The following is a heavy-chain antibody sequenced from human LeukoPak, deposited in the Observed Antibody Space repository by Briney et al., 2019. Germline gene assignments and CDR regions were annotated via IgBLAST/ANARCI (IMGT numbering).Heavy chain of an antibody. Sequence: PGGSLRLSCAASGFTFSSYSMNWARHATGEGLEWVSSIRSSSSNIYYADSVKGRFTISRDNAKNSLYLQMNSLRVEDTAVYYCARCTTGRTFGSLREIKRSREIDYWGQGTLVTVSS. CDR2: IRSSSSNI. J-gene: IGHJ4*02. CDR3: ARCTTGRTFGSLREIKRSREIDY. D-gene: IGHD1-1*01. CDR1: GFTFSSYS. V-gene: IGHV3-21*01.